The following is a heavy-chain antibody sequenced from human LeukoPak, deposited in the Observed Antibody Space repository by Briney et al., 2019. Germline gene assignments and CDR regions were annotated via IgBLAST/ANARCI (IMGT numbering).Heavy chain of an antibody. CDR1: GGSITNTSYY. CDR2: IYYSGST. J-gene: IGHJ2*01. D-gene: IGHD2-21*02. Sequence: PSETLSLTCTVSGGSITNTSYYWGWIRQPPGKGLEWIGYIYYSGSTNYNPSLKSRVTISVDTSKNQFSLKLSSVTAADTAVYYCARSPRRIVVVTARNWYFDLWGRGTLVTVSS. V-gene: IGHV4-61*05. CDR3: ARSPRRIVVVTARNWYFDL.